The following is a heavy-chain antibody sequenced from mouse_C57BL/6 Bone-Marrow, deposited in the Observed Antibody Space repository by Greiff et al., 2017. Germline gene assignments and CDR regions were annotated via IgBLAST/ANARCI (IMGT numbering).Heavy chain of an antibody. CDR1: GFSLTSYG. Sequence: VMLVESGPGLVAPSQSLSITCTVSGFSLTSYGVSWVRQPPGKGLEWLGVIWGDGSTNYHSALISRLSISKDNSKRQVFLKLNSLQTDDTATYYCAKEATMVTTRGYAMDYWGQGTSVTVSS. CDR2: IWGDGST. J-gene: IGHJ4*01. D-gene: IGHD2-2*01. V-gene: IGHV2-3*01. CDR3: AKEATMVTTRGYAMDY.